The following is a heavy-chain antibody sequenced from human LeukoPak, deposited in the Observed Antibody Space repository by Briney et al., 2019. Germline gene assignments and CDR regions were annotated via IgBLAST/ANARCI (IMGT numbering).Heavy chain of an antibody. D-gene: IGHD6-13*01. Sequence: GGSLRLSCAASGFTVSSNYMSWVRQAPGKGLEWVSVIFSGGSTYYAESVEGRFTISRDNSQNTLYLQMNSLRAEDTAVYYCARDPTIAAAGTGNYWGQGTLVTVSS. CDR1: GFTVSSNY. J-gene: IGHJ4*02. CDR2: IFSGGST. CDR3: ARDPTIAAAGTGNY. V-gene: IGHV3-53*01.